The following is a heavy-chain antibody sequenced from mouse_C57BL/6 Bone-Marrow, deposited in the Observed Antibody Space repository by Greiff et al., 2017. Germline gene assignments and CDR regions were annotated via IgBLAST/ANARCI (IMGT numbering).Heavy chain of an antibody. CDR2: IHPNSGST. J-gene: IGHJ3*01. CDR3: ARSTYYYGSSYVATGWFAY. V-gene: IGHV1-64*01. Sequence: QVQLKESGAELVKPGASVKLSCKASGYTFTSYWMHWVKQRPGQGLEWIGMIHPNSGSTNYNEKFKSKATLTVDKSSSTAYMQLSSLTSEDSAVYYCARSTYYYGSSYVATGWFAYWGQGTLVTVSA. D-gene: IGHD1-1*01. CDR1: GYTFTSYW.